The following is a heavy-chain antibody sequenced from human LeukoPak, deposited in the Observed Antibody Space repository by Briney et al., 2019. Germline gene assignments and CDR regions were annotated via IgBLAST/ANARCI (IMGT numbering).Heavy chain of an antibody. J-gene: IGHJ4*02. Sequence: SETLSLTCTASGGSLSYYYWNWIRQPAGKGLEWIGRIYTSGRTYYNPSLKSRVTMSVDTSKNQFSLNLSSVTAADTAVYYCARLSTVTTSFDYWGQGTLVTVSS. CDR1: GGSLSYYY. D-gene: IGHD4-11*01. CDR3: ARLSTVTTSFDY. CDR2: IYTSGRT. V-gene: IGHV4-4*07.